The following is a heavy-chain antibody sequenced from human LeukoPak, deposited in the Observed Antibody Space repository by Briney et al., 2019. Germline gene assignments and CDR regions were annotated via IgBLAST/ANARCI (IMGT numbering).Heavy chain of an antibody. V-gene: IGHV3-23*01. J-gene: IGHJ4*02. CDR2: ISGDGEST. Sequence: QPGGSLRLSCVASGVTLRNYAMTWIRQAPGKGLQWVSVISGDGESTYYADSVRGRFTISRDNSKNTMYLQMNNLRAEDTAIYYCAKDRDCSSTGCYVFANWGRGTLVTVSS. D-gene: IGHD2-2*01. CDR3: AKDRDCSSTGCYVFAN. CDR1: GVTLRNYA.